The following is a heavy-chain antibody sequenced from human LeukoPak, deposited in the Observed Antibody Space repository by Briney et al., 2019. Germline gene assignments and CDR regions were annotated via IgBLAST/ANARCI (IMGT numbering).Heavy chain of an antibody. CDR1: GGSISSGGYY. V-gene: IGHV4-30-2*01. CDR3: ARHKKATYYYDSSGPRGFGP. CDR2: IYHSGST. J-gene: IGHJ5*02. D-gene: IGHD3-22*01. Sequence: SETLSLTCTVSGGSISSGGYYWSWIRQPPGKGLEWIGYIYHSGSTYYNPSLKSRVTISVDRSKNQFSLKLSSVTAADTAVYYCARHKKATYYYDSSGPRGFGPWGQGTLVTVSS.